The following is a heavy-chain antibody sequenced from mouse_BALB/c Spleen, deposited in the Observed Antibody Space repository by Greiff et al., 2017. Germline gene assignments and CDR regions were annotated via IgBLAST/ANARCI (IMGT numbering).Heavy chain of an antibody. CDR3: ARNMGGNYAGIYAMDY. D-gene: IGHD2-1*01. CDR2: INSNGGST. J-gene: IGHJ4*01. V-gene: IGHV5-6-3*01. Sequence: EVKVVESGGGLVKPGGSLKLSCAASGFAFSSYGMSWVRQTPDKRLELVATINSNGGSTYYPDSVKGRFTISRDNAKNTLYLQMSSLKSEDTAMYYCARNMGGNYAGIYAMDYWGQGTSVTVSS. CDR1: GFAFSSYG.